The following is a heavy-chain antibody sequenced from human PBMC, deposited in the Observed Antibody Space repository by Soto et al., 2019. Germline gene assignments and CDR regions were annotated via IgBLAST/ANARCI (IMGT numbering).Heavy chain of an antibody. CDR2: MNPNSGNT. D-gene: IGHD2-15*01. CDR3: ARDLCSGGTCYSGY. CDR1: GYTFTSYD. Sequence: GASVKVSCKASGYTFTSYDINWVRQATGQGLEWMGWMNPNSGNTDYAQKFQGRVTMTRNTSISTAYMELSSLRSEDTAVYYCARDLCSGGTCYSGYWGPGTLVTV. V-gene: IGHV1-8*01. J-gene: IGHJ4*02.